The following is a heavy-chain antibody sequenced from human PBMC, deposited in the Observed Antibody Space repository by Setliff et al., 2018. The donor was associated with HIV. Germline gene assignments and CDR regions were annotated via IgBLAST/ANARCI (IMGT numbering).Heavy chain of an antibody. CDR1: GRSPSIYF. J-gene: IGHJ5*01. CDR3: AGGFPKYNFRLFDS. Sequence: PSETLSLTCAVFGRSPSIYFWTWIRQSPGKGLEWIGEIDHGGSPTYNPSFQSRVSISLDTANKLFSLTLNSLTAADSALYFCAGGFPKYNFRLFDSWGQGTLVTVS. CDR2: IDHGGSP. V-gene: IGHV4-34*01. D-gene: IGHD1-1*01.